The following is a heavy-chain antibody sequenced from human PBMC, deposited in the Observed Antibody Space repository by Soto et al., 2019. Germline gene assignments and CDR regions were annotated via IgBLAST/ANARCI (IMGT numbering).Heavy chain of an antibody. CDR2: LYSGRIA. CDR3: ARWERTSVAARKSAY. D-gene: IGHD6-6*01. V-gene: IGHV4-39*07. J-gene: IGHJ4*02. Sequence: PSETLSLTCSVSGGSISISNFYWGWVRQSPGRGLECIGSLYSGRIAYYNPSLKSRVSISVDTSKNQFSLKLSSVTAADTAVYYCARWERTSVAARKSAYSAQRTLVTVSS. CDR1: GGSISISNFY.